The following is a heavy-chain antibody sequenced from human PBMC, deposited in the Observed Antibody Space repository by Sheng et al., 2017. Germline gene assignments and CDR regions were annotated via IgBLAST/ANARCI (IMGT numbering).Heavy chain of an antibody. D-gene: IGHD3-10*01. CDR2: IYYSGSS. V-gene: IGHV4-39*07. J-gene: IGHJ4*02. CDR1: GGSISSSSYY. Sequence: QLQLQESGPGLLKPSETLSLTCSVSGGSISSSSYYWGWIRQTPGKGLEWIGSIYYSGSSNYNPSLKSRVSISLDTSKNQFSLKVNSVSAADTAVYYCVRDAVTMIRGSLPGYFDYWAREXWSPSP. CDR3: VRDAVTMIRGSLPGYFDY.